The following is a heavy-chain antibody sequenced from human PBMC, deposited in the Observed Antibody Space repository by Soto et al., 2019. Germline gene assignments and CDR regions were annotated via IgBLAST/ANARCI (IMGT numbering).Heavy chain of an antibody. J-gene: IGHJ5*02. CDR3: ARACSSTSRTNWFDP. Sequence: GGSLRLSCAASGFTFSRYSMNWVRQAPGKGLEWVSSISSSSSYIYYADSVKGRFTISRDNAKNSLYLQMNSLRAEDTAVYYCARACSSTSRTNWFDPWGQGTLVTVSS. CDR1: GFTFSRYS. D-gene: IGHD2-2*01. CDR2: ISSSSSYI. V-gene: IGHV3-21*01.